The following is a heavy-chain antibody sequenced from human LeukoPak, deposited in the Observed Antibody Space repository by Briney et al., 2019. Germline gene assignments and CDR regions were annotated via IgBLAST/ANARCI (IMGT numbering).Heavy chain of an antibody. J-gene: IGHJ4*02. V-gene: IGHV4-59*08. CDR3: ASYSGDYGSYYFDY. Sequence: SETLSLTCTVSGGSINNYYWGWVRQPPGQRLEYIGWIYYSGNTNYNPSLKSRVTISLDTSKNQFSLKLSSVTAADTAVYYCASYSGDYGSYYFDYWGQGTLVTVSS. CDR2: IYYSGNT. CDR1: GGSINNYY. D-gene: IGHD4-17*01.